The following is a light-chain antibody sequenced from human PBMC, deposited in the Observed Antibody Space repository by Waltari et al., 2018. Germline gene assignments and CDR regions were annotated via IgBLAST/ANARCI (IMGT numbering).Light chain of an antibody. Sequence: QSGLTQPPSVSGAPGQRVTISCTGGSSHIGAGYDVHWYQLLPGTAPKLLIYGNSNRPSGVPDRFSGSKSGTSASLAITGLQAEDEAGYYCQSYDSSLSGSVFGGGTKLTVL. V-gene: IGLV1-40*01. CDR2: GNS. CDR3: QSYDSSLSGSV. J-gene: IGLJ2*01. CDR1: SSHIGAGYD.